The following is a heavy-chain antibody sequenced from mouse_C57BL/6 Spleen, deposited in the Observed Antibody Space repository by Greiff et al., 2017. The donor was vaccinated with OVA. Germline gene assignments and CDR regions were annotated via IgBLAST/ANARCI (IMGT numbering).Heavy chain of an antibody. J-gene: IGHJ2*01. CDR2: IYPGDGDT. V-gene: IGHV1-82*01. Sequence: QVQLQQSGPELVKPGASVKISCKASGYAFSSSWMNWVKQRPGQGLEWIGRIYPGDGDTNYNGKFKGKATLTADKSSSTAYMQLSSLTSEDSAVYVCARGGTVVAVDYWGQGTTLTVSS. CDR1: GYAFSSSW. CDR3: ARGGTVVAVDY. D-gene: IGHD1-1*01.